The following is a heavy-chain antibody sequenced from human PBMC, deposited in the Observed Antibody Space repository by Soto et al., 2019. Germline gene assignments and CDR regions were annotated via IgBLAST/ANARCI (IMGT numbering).Heavy chain of an antibody. CDR2: VDGSGGST. V-gene: IGHV3-23*01. D-gene: IGHD5-12*01. Sequence: PGGSLRLSCAASGFTFSSHAMGWLRQATGTGPEWVAFVDGSGGSTYYADSVKGRFTISRDNSKNTLYLQMNSLRAEDTAVYYCAKGSHYGYSGYDPFDYWGQGTLVTVSS. CDR3: AKGSHYGYSGYDPFDY. J-gene: IGHJ4*02. CDR1: GFTFSSHA.